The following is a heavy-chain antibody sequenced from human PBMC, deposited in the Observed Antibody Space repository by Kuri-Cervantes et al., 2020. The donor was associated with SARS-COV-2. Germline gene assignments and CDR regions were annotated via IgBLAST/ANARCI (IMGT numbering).Heavy chain of an antibody. V-gene: IGHV3-30*15. D-gene: IGHD3-3*01. Sequence: GGSLRLSCAASGFTLRRYAIHWVRQAPGKGLDWVAVISYDGSNEDYADSVKGRFTISRDNSKNTLNLQMSSLRPEDTDVYYCVRVRVEWELLDAFDVWGQGTMVTVSS. CDR3: VRVRVEWELLDAFDV. CDR1: GFTLRRYA. J-gene: IGHJ3*01. CDR2: ISYDGSNE.